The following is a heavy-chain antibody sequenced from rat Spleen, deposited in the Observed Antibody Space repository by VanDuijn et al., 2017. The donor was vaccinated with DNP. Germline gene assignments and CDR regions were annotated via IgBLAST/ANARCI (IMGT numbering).Heavy chain of an antibody. D-gene: IGHD1-4*01. CDR1: GFSLTGCS. J-gene: IGHJ3*01. V-gene: IGHV2-8*01. CDR3: TREAPDGYWITY. CDR2: MRFNGDT. Sequence: QVQLTESGPGQVQPSETLSLTCTGSGFSLTGCSVYWVRQPSGKGLEWMGRMRFNGDTSYNSAFSSRVSISRDTSKNQVLLKMNSLQSDDTGIYYCTREAPDGYWITYWGQGTLVTVSS.